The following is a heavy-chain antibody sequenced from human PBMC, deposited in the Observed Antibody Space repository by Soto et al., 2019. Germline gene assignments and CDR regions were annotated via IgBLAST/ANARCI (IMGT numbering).Heavy chain of an antibody. CDR3: ARGAQECSNSGCGYIYDGMDV. Sequence: ASVKVSCKASGYTFSHYGIGWVRQAPGQGLEWMGWISAYNGNRHFAEGLRGRITMTTNTTTSTADMELRSLSSDDTAVYYCARGAQECSNSGCGYIYDGMDVWGQGTTVTVSS. D-gene: IGHD1-26*01. J-gene: IGHJ6*02. V-gene: IGHV1-18*01. CDR1: GYTFSHYG. CDR2: ISAYNGNR.